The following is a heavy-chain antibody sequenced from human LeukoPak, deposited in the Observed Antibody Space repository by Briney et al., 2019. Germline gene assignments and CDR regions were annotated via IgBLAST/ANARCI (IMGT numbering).Heavy chain of an antibody. D-gene: IGHD3-10*01. CDR3: AVYYGSGSYYNSLDY. CDR1: GYTFTSYG. J-gene: IGHJ4*02. CDR2: SSAYNGNT. Sequence: ASVKVSCKASGYTFTSYGISWVRQAPGEGLEWRGWSSAYNGNTNDAQKLQGRVTMTTDTSTSTAYMELRSLRSDDTAVYSCAVYYGSGSYYNSLDYWGQGTLVTVSP. V-gene: IGHV1-18*01.